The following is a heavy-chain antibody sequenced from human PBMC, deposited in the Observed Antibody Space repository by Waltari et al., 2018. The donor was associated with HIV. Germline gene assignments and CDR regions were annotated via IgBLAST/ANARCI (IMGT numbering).Heavy chain of an antibody. Sequence: EVQLVQSGAEVKKRGESLKISCKGSGYSFTNYWIGRVSQVPGKVLEWMGIIYPGDSDTRYSPSFQGQVTISADKSISTAYLQWSSLKASDTAMYYCAIRILNAYDNWFDPWGQGTLVTVSS. CDR3: AIRILNAYDNWFDP. CDR1: GYSFTNYW. J-gene: IGHJ5*02. D-gene: IGHD3-9*01. CDR2: IYPGDSDT. V-gene: IGHV5-51*03.